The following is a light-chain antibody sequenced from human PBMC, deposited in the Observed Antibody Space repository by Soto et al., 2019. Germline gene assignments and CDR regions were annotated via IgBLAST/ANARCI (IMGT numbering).Light chain of an antibody. V-gene: IGLV2-23*01. CDR2: EST. CDR3: CSYAGISTWV. J-gene: IGLJ3*02. CDR1: SSGVGTHNL. Sequence: QSALTQPASVSGSPGQSITISCTGTSSGVGTHNLVSWFQHHPGKAPKLMIYESTKRPSGVSNRFSGSKSGNTASLTISGLQADDEADYYCCSYAGISTWVFGGGTKLTVL.